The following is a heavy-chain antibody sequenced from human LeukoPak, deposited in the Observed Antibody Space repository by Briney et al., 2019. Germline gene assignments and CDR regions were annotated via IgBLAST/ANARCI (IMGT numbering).Heavy chain of an antibody. Sequence: SETLSLTCTVSGGSISSYYWSWIRQPPGKGLEWIGYIYYSGSTNYNPSLKSRVTMSVEASKTEFSLRLNSVTAADTAVYYCARVFRGAVTSNWFDPWGQGTLVTVSS. CDR1: GGSISSYY. D-gene: IGHD4-17*01. CDR3: ARVFRGAVTSNWFDP. J-gene: IGHJ5*02. V-gene: IGHV4-59*01. CDR2: IYYSGST.